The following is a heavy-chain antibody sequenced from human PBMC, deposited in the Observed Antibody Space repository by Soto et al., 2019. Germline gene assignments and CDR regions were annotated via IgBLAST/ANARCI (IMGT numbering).Heavy chain of an antibody. CDR2: IIPILGIA. D-gene: IGHD6-13*01. CDR3: ARDREGSSSWTDDDY. Sequence: QVQLVQSGAEVKKPGSSVKVSCKASGGTFSSYTISWVRQAPGQGLEWMGRIIPILGIANYAQKFQGRVTIXXDXSXXAAYMELSSLRSEDTAVYYCARDREGSSSWTDDDYWGQGTLVTVSS. V-gene: IGHV1-69*08. J-gene: IGHJ4*02. CDR1: GGTFSSYT.